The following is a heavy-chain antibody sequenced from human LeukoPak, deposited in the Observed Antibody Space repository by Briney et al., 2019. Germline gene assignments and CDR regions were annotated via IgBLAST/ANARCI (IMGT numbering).Heavy chain of an antibody. Sequence: SETLSLTCTVSGGSISRYYWSWIRQPPGKGLEWIGYIYYSGGTNYNPSLKSRVTISVDTSKNQFSLKLNSVTAADTAVYHCARGKGDYPLGPFDYWGQGTLVTVSS. J-gene: IGHJ4*02. CDR2: IYYSGGT. CDR1: GGSISRYY. V-gene: IGHV4-59*01. CDR3: ARGKGDYPLGPFDY. D-gene: IGHD4-17*01.